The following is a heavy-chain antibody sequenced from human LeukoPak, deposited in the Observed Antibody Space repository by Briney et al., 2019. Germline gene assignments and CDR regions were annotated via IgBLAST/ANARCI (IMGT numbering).Heavy chain of an antibody. CDR1: GHTFMNYG. D-gene: IGHD6-6*01. V-gene: IGHV1-18*01. Sequence: ASVKVSCKSSGHTFMNYGITWVRQAPGQGLEWMGWISGYNLNTDYAQSLQGRVTMTTDTSTNTAYMELRSLRSDDTAVYYCARNAYSISSSEYWGQGTLVTVSS. CDR2: ISGYNLNT. J-gene: IGHJ4*02. CDR3: ARNAYSISSSEY.